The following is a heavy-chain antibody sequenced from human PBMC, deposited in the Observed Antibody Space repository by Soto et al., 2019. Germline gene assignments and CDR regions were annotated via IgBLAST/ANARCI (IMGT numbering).Heavy chain of an antibody. CDR3: ARLGRFRWELLSDYYYGMDV. D-gene: IGHD1-26*01. CDR1: GGSISSSSYY. Sequence: QLQLQESGPGLVKPSETLSLTCTVSGGSISSSSYYWGWIRQPPGKGLEWIGSIYYSGSTYYNPSLKSRVPISVDTSKKQFSRKLAYVPAADTAVYYCARLGRFRWELLSDYYYGMDVWGQGTTVTVSS. V-gene: IGHV4-39*01. CDR2: IYYSGST. J-gene: IGHJ6*02.